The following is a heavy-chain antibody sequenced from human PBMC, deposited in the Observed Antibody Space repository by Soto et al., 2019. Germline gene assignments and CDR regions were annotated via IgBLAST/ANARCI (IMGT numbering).Heavy chain of an antibody. V-gene: IGHV3-53*02. CDR1: GFSVSTNY. D-gene: IGHD1-26*01. J-gene: IGHJ6*02. Sequence: EVQLVETGGGLIQPGGSLRLSCLASGFSVSTNYIIWVRQPPGRGLEWVSTTFTGGSTHYADSVKGRFSISRDNSKNTVYLQMNNLRVEDTALYYCAKKPPGSIQGWAFGMDVWGQGTTVSVSS. CDR2: TFTGGST. CDR3: AKKPPGSIQGWAFGMDV.